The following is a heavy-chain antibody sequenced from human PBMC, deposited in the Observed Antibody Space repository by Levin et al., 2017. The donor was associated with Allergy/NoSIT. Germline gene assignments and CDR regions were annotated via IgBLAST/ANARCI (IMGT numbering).Heavy chain of an antibody. Sequence: SQTLSLTCTVSGGSISSGGYYWSWIRQHPGKGLEWIGYIYYSGSTYYNPSLKSRVTISVDTSKNQFSLKLSSVTAADTAVYYCARWGEVVVAATYLGVFDYWGQGTLVTVSS. J-gene: IGHJ4*02. V-gene: IGHV4-31*03. CDR2: IYYSGST. CDR1: GGSISSGGYY. D-gene: IGHD2-15*01. CDR3: ARWGEVVVAATYLGVFDY.